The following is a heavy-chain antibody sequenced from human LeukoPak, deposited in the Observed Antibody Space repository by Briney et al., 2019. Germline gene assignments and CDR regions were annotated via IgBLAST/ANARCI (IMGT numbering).Heavy chain of an antibody. CDR3: VTDVIASAGTSPFFDY. Sequence: GGPLRLSCAASGFTFDSYAMSWVRQAPGRGLEWVSTISGSGDNTYYADSVKGRLAISRDNSKDTLYLQLNSLRAEDTAIYYCVTDVIASAGTSPFFDYWGQGTLVTVSS. CDR1: GFTFDSYA. D-gene: IGHD6-13*01. J-gene: IGHJ4*02. V-gene: IGHV3-23*01. CDR2: ISGSGDNT.